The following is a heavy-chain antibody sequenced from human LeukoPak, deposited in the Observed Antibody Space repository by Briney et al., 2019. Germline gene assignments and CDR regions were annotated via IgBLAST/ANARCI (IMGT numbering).Heavy chain of an antibody. CDR3: ARVSAIWSGYYRDY. CDR1: GFTFSNYW. CDR2: IKQDGSGT. J-gene: IGHJ4*02. Sequence: PGGSLRLSCAASGFTFSNYWLSWVRQAPGKGLEWVANIKQDGSGTYYVDSVKGRLIVSRDNAKNSLYLHMSSLRADDTAVYYCARVSAIWSGYYRDYWGQGTLVTVSS. V-gene: IGHV3-7*04. D-gene: IGHD3-3*01.